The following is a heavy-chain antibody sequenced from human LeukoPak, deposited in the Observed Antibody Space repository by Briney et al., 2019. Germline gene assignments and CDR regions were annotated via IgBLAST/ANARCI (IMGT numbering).Heavy chain of an antibody. CDR1: GFLFSNSW. J-gene: IGHJ4*02. CDR2: ISSSSSYI. Sequence: GGSLRLSCEASGFLFSNSWMNWVRQAPGKGLEWVSSISSSSSYIYYADSVKGRFTISRDNAKNSLYLQMNSLRAEDTAVYYCASERPYCSSTSCFKWGQGTLVTVSS. CDR3: ASERPYCSSTSCFK. D-gene: IGHD2-2*01. V-gene: IGHV3-21*01.